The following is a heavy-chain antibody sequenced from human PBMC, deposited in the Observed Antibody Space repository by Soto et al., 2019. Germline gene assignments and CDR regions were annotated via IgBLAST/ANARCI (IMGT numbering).Heavy chain of an antibody. Sequence: SETLSLTCTVSGGAITAYYWSWIRQVPGKGLEWIGHIYVTGAVDYNPSLRDRITISQDTSERQFSLNLRLVTAADTAVYYCARLRIATNNYKWFDPWGQGTLVTVSS. CDR1: GGAITAYY. V-gene: IGHV4-59*06. D-gene: IGHD2-21*01. CDR3: ARLRIATNNYKWFDP. CDR2: IYVTGAV. J-gene: IGHJ5*02.